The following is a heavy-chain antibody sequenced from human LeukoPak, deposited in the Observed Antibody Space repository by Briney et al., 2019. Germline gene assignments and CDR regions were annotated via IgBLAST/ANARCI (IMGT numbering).Heavy chain of an antibody. D-gene: IGHD3-3*01. V-gene: IGHV1-8*03. Sequence: ASVKVSCKASGYTFTSYDINWMRQATGQGLEWMGWMNPNSGNTGYAQKFQGRVTITRNTSISTAYMELSSLRSEDTAVYYCARDVYYDFWSGYYRGAFDIWGQGTMVTVSS. J-gene: IGHJ3*02. CDR2: MNPNSGNT. CDR3: ARDVYYDFWSGYYRGAFDI. CDR1: GYTFTSYD.